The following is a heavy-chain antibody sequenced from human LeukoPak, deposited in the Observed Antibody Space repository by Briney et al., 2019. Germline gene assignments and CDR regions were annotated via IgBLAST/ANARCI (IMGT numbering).Heavy chain of an antibody. D-gene: IGHD1-26*01. J-gene: IGHJ4*02. V-gene: IGHV1-58*02. CDR1: GFTFTSSA. CDR2: IVVGSGNT. Sequence: SVKVSCKASGFTFTSSAMQWVRQARGQRLEWIGWIVVGSGNTNYAQKFQEGVTITRDMSTSTAYMELSSLRSEDTAVYYCAARIVGSQGGFDYWGQGTLVTVSS. CDR3: AARIVGSQGGFDY.